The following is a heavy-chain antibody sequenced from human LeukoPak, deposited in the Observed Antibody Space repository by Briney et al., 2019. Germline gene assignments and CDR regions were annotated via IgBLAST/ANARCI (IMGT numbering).Heavy chain of an antibody. CDR3: TRGGDFWSGYPYFDY. CDR2: IRSKAYGGTT. CDR1: GFTFGDYA. Sequence: PGGSLRLSCTASGFTFGDYAMSWVRQAPGKGLEWVGFIRSKAYGGTTEYAASVKGRFTISRDDSKSIAYLQMNSLKTEDTAVCYCTRGGDFWSGYPYFDYWGQGTLVTVSS. D-gene: IGHD3-3*01. V-gene: IGHV3-49*04. J-gene: IGHJ4*02.